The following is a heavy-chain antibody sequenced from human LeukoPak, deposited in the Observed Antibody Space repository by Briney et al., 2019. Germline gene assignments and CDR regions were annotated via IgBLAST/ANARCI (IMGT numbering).Heavy chain of an antibody. J-gene: IGHJ6*02. V-gene: IGHV1-69*13. Sequence: SVKVSCKSSGGTFSSYAISWVRQAPGQGLEWMGGIIPIFGTANYAQKFQGRVTITADESTSTAYMELSSLRSEDTAVYYCASPIVVVPAAMRRGALYYYGMDVWGQGTTVTVSS. CDR2: IIPIFGTA. CDR1: GGTFSSYA. D-gene: IGHD2-2*01. CDR3: ASPIVVVPAAMRRGALYYYGMDV.